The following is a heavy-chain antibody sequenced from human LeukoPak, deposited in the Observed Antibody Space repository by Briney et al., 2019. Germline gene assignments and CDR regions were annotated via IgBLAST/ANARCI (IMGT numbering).Heavy chain of an antibody. J-gene: IGHJ6*02. CDR3: ARDLYYDILTGRGIRYYYGMDV. D-gene: IGHD3-9*01. CDR2: ISSSGSTI. CDR1: GFTFSDYY. V-gene: IGHV3-11*01. Sequence: GGSLRLSCAASGFTFSDYYMSWIRQAPGKGLEWVSYISSSGSTIYYADSVKGRFTISRDNAKNSLYLQMNSLRAEDTAVYYCARDLYYDILTGRGIRYYYGMDVWGQGTTVTVSS.